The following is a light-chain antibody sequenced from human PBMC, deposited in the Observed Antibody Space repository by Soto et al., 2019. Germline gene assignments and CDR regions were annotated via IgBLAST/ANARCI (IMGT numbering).Light chain of an antibody. Sequence: EIVMTQSPATLSVSPGERATLSCRASQIVSSNLAWYQQKSGQAPRLLIYGASTRATDIPARFSGSGSGTEFTLTISSLQSEDFAVYYCQQYNNWPLTFGGGTKVDIK. CDR2: GAS. CDR3: QQYNNWPLT. CDR1: QIVSSN. J-gene: IGKJ4*01. V-gene: IGKV3D-15*01.